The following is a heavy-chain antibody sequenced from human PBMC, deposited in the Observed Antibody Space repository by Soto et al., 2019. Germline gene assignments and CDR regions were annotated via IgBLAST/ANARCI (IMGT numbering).Heavy chain of an antibody. D-gene: IGHD3-3*01. J-gene: IGHJ6*03. CDR1: GFTFSSYA. Sequence: GGSLRLSCAASGFTFSSYAMSWVRQAPGKGLEWVSAISGSGGSTYYADSVKGRFTIPRDNSKNTLYLQMNSLRAEDTAVYYCAKLGGVVINDYYYYMDVWGKGTTVTVSS. V-gene: IGHV3-23*01. CDR2: ISGSGGST. CDR3: AKLGGVVINDYYYYMDV.